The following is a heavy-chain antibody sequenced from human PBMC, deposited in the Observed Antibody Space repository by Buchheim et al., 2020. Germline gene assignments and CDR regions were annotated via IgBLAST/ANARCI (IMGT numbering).Heavy chain of an antibody. CDR2: INPSGGST. Sequence: QVQLVQSGAEVKKPGASVKVSCKASGYTFTSYYMHWVRQAPGQGLEWMGIINPSGGSTSYAQKFQGRVTMTRDTSTSPVYMELSSLRSEDTAVYYCARESGSLSGWQLPERLPDYWGQGTL. D-gene: IGHD6-19*01. J-gene: IGHJ4*02. CDR3: ARESGSLSGWQLPERLPDY. CDR1: GYTFTSYY. V-gene: IGHV1-46*01.